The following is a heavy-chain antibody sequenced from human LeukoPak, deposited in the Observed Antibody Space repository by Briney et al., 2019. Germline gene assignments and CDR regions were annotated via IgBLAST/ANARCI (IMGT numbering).Heavy chain of an antibody. CDR3: ARVTFEASGLTRSYFDY. D-gene: IGHD3-16*01. CDR1: GGSISSSSYY. J-gene: IGHJ4*02. V-gene: IGHV4-39*07. Sequence: TTSETLSLTCTVSGGSISSSSYYWGWIRQPPGKGLEWIESIYYSGSTYYNPSLKSRVTISVDTSKNQFSLKLSSVTAADTAVYYCARVTFEASGLTRSYFDYWGQGTLVTVSS. CDR2: IYYSGST.